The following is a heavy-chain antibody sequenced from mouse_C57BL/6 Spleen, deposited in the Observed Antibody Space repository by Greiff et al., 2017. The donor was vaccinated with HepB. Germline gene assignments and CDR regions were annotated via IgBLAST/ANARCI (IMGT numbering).Heavy chain of an antibody. Sequence: VKLMESGAELVKPGASVKMSCKASGYTFTTYPIEWMKQNHGKSLEWIGNFHPYNDDTKYNEKFKGKATLTVEKSSSTVYLEISRLTSDDSAVYYCARIYDYDEGAWFAYWGQGTLVTVSA. V-gene: IGHV1-47*01. D-gene: IGHD2-4*01. CDR1: GYTFTTYP. J-gene: IGHJ3*01. CDR2: FHPYNDDT. CDR3: ARIYDYDEGAWFAY.